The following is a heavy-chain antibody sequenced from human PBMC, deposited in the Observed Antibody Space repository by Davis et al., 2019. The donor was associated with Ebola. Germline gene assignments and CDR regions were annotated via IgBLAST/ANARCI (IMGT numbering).Heavy chain of an antibody. CDR1: GFTFSTYS. D-gene: IGHD3-22*01. J-gene: IGHJ4*02. CDR3: AKGELVITRGYFDY. Sequence: GGSLRLSCAASGFTFSTYSMSWVRQAPGKGLEWLSVISYDGINKYYADSVKGRFTISRDNSKNTLFLQMSSLRPEDTAIYYCAKGELVITRGYFDYWGQGTLVTVSS. CDR2: ISYDGINK. V-gene: IGHV3-30*18.